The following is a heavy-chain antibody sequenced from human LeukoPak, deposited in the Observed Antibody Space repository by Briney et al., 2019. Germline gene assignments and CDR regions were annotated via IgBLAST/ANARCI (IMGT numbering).Heavy chain of an antibody. CDR1: GGSISTYY. D-gene: IGHD6-6*01. Sequence: SETLSLTCSVSGGSISTYYWSWIRQPPGKGLEWIGYIYYTGTTNYNPSLRSRVTISVDASRNQFSLRLSSVTAADTAVYYCARGISSSWGLWDYYYYMDVWGKGTTVTVSS. J-gene: IGHJ6*03. V-gene: IGHV4-59*01. CDR3: ARGISSSWGLWDYYYYMDV. CDR2: IYYTGTT.